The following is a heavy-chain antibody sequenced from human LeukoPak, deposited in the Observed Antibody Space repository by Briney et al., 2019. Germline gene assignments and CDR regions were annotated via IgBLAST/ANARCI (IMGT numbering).Heavy chain of an antibody. D-gene: IGHD3-3*01. CDR3: ARIDSRFWSGYPQFDY. CDR2: IYHSGST. V-gene: IGHV4-38-2*01. Sequence: SETLSLTCAVSGYSISSGYYWGWIRQPPGKGLEWIGSIYHSGSTCYNPSLKSRVTISVDTSKNQFSLKLSSVTAADTAVYYCARIDSRFWSGYPQFDYWGQGTLVTVSS. CDR1: GYSISSGYY. J-gene: IGHJ4*02.